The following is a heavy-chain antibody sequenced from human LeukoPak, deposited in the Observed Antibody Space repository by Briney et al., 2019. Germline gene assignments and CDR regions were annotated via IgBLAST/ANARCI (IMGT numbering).Heavy chain of an antibody. CDR2: IKQDASVK. D-gene: IGHD3-22*01. J-gene: IGHJ4*02. V-gene: IGHV3-7*01. Sequence: GGSLRLSCAASGFSFSNYWMSWVRQAPGKGLEWVANIKQDASVKYYVDSVKGRFTISRDNAKNSLYLQMNSLRAEDTAVYYCARGRQYYYDSSGYMTYWGQGTLVTVSS. CDR1: GFSFSNYW. CDR3: ARGRQYYYDSSGYMTY.